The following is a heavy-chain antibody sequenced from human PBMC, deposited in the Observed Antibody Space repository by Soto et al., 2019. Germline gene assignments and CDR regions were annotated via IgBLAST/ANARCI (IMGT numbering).Heavy chain of an antibody. D-gene: IGHD1-26*01. Sequence: SLRLSCGASGLTVSTFAMSWVRQAPGKGLEWVSTIRANGGNTYYADSVKGRFTISRDNSKNTLYLQMNSLGAEDTAVYYCARRSGSYSQSLAISFDSWGQGSLVTVSS. CDR1: GLTVSTFA. CDR3: ARRSGSYSQSLAISFDS. V-gene: IGHV3-23*01. CDR2: IRANGGNT. J-gene: IGHJ4*02.